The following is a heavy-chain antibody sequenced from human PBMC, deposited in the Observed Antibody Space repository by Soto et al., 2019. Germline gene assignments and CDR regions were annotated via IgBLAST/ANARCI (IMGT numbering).Heavy chain of an antibody. CDR3: ARDGYNLAGLDY. D-gene: IGHD1-1*01. CDR2: INPNSGGT. V-gene: IGHV1-2*04. CDR1: GSTFTVYY. J-gene: IGHJ4*02. Sequence: SVKVSCKASGSTFTVYYMHWVRKAPGQGLEWMGWINPNSGGTNYAQKFQGWVTMTRDTSISTAYMELSRLRSDDTAVYYCARDGYNLAGLDYGGQGTLVTVSS.